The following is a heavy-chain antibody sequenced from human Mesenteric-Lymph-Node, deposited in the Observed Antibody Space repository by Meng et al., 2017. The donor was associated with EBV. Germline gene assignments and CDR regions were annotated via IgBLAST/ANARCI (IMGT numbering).Heavy chain of an antibody. CDR2: IYYSGST. Sequence: QVQLQGSGPGLVRPSETLSLTCTVSGDSVSNRDYYWSWVRQPPGKGLEWIGYIYYSGSTSYNPSLKSRITISLDKSKNDFSLKLSSVTAADTAVYYCARQEVGANFDYWGQGTLVTVSS. CDR3: ARQEVGANFDY. V-gene: IGHV4-61*08. J-gene: IGHJ4*02. CDR1: GDSVSNRDYY. D-gene: IGHD1-26*01.